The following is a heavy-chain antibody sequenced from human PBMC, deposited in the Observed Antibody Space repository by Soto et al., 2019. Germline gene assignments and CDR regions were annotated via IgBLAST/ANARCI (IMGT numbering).Heavy chain of an antibody. CDR1: GFTLSAYW. CDR2: IKQDGSEK. V-gene: IGHV3-7*01. D-gene: IGHD6-13*01. J-gene: IGHJ4*02. CDR3: ARAIPGDGSSSD. Sequence: EVQLVESGGGLVQPGGSLRLSCAASGFTLSAYWMTWVRQAPGKGLEWVANIKQDGSEKYCVDSVKGRFTISRDNAKNSLYLQMNSLRAEDTAVYYCARAIPGDGSSSDWGQGTLVTVSS.